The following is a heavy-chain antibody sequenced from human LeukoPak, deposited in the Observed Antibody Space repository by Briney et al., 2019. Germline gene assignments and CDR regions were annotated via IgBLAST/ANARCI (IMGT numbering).Heavy chain of an antibody. V-gene: IGHV1-2*02. CDR1: GYTFTGYY. J-gene: IGHJ6*03. Sequence: ASVKVSCKASGYTFTGYYMHWVRQAPGQGLEWMGWINPNSGGTNYAQKLQGRVTMTTDTSTSTAYMELRSLRSDDTAVYYCARLGKVSGNPFYYYYYMDVWGKGTTVTVSS. D-gene: IGHD4-23*01. CDR2: INPNSGGT. CDR3: ARLGKVSGNPFYYYYYMDV.